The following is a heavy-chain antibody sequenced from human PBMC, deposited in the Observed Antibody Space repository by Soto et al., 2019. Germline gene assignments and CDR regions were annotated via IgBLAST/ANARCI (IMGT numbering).Heavy chain of an antibody. V-gene: IGHV4-34*01. CDR2: ITHSGST. CDR1: GGSFSGYY. D-gene: IGHD3-10*02. J-gene: IGHJ4*02. CDR3: ARSSVRGWSY. Sequence: SETLSLTFAVYGGSFSGYYWTWIRQPPGKGLEWIGEITHSGSTNYNPSLKSRVTISVDTSKNQFSLNLNSVTAADTAVYYCARSSVRGWSYWGQGTLVTVSS.